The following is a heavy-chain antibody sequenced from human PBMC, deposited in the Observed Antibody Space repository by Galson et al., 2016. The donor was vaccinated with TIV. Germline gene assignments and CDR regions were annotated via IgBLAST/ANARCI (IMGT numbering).Heavy chain of an antibody. Sequence: TLSLTCSVSRGFISSHHWSWIRQPPGKGLEWIGYIYYSGNTNYNYNPSLESRVTMSVDTSKSQLSLELTSVTAADTGVYVCARAPYGEHWYFDLWGRGTLVTVSS. CDR2: IYYSGNTNY. D-gene: IGHD4-17*01. J-gene: IGHJ2*01. CDR3: ARAPYGEHWYFDL. CDR1: RGFISSHH. V-gene: IGHV4-59*08.